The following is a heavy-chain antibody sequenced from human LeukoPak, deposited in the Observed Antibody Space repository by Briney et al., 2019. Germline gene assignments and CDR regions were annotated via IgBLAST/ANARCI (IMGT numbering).Heavy chain of an antibody. V-gene: IGHV3-23*01. Sequence: GGSLRLSCAASGFTFSTSAMTWVRQAPGKGLEWVSGISASGGSTYYADSVKGRFTISRDNTKNSLYLQMNSLGAEDTAVYYCARDLKEGCFDPWGQGTLVTVSS. J-gene: IGHJ5*02. CDR1: GFTFSTSA. CDR3: ARDLKEGCFDP. CDR2: ISASGGST.